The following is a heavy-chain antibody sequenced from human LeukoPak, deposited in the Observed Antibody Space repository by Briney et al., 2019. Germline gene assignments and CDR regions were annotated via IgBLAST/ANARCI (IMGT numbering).Heavy chain of an antibody. Sequence: GGSLRLSCVASGFTFSSHWMSWVRQAPGKGLEWVANINQGGSVKHYVDSVKGRFTISRDNAQNSLYLQMNSLRAEDTAVYYCAKDRSGTNSDFDYWGQGTLVTVSS. V-gene: IGHV3-7*03. CDR1: GFTFSSHW. CDR3: AKDRSGTNSDFDY. J-gene: IGHJ4*02. D-gene: IGHD1-14*01. CDR2: INQGGSVK.